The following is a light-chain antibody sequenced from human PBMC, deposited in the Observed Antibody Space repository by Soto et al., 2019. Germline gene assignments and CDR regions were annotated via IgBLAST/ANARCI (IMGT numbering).Light chain of an antibody. CDR2: LKSDGSH. J-gene: IGLJ1*01. Sequence: QSVLTQSPSASASLGASVKLTCTLSSGHSSNAIAWHQQQPEKGPRYLMKLKSDGSHRKGDGIPDRFSGSSSGAERYLAISSLQSEDEADYYCQAWDTGTQTDVVGTGTKLTVL. CDR1: SGHSSNA. V-gene: IGLV4-69*01. CDR3: QAWDTGTQTDV.